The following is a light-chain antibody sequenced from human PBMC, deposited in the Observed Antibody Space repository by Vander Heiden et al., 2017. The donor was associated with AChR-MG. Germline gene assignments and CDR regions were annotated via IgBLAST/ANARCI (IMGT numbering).Light chain of an antibody. CDR3: CSYAGSYTYVV. Sequence: QSALTQPRSVSASPGQSVTVPCTGTSSDVGGYPYVSWYQQHPGKVPKLMIYDVTKRPSGVPDRFSGSKSGNTASLTISGLRPEDEADYYCCSYAGSYTYVVFGGGTKLTVL. V-gene: IGLV2-11*01. J-gene: IGLJ2*01. CDR2: DVT. CDR1: SSDVGGYPY.